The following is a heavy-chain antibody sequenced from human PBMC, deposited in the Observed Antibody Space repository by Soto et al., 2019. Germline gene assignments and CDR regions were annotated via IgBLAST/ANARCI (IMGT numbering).Heavy chain of an antibody. J-gene: IGHJ4*02. Sequence: EVQLLESGGGLVQPGGSLRLSCAASGFTFSSYAMSWVRQAPGKGLEWVSAISGSGGSTYYADSVKGRFTISRDNSKNTLYLQMNSLRAEDTAVYYCAKESLGYCSGGSCYSTHWGQGTLVTVSS. CDR1: GFTFSSYA. CDR2: ISGSGGST. D-gene: IGHD2-15*01. V-gene: IGHV3-23*01. CDR3: AKESLGYCSGGSCYSTH.